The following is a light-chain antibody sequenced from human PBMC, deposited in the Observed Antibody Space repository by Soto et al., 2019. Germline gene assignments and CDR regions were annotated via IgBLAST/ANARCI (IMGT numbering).Light chain of an antibody. CDR3: TSYAGSNIWV. J-gene: IGLJ2*01. Sequence: QSALTQPPSASGSPGQSVTISCTGTSSDVGGYNYVSWFQQHPGKAPKLMIDEVSKRPSGVPDRFSGSKSGNTASLTVSGLLAEDEADYYCTSYAGSNIWVFGGGTKVTVL. CDR2: EVS. CDR1: SSDVGGYNY. V-gene: IGLV2-8*01.